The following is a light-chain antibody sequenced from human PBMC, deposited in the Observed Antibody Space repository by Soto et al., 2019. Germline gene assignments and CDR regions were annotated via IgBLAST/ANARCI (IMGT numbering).Light chain of an antibody. CDR1: QDVSSK. CDR3: QQYIRWPLT. V-gene: IGKV3D-15*01. Sequence: EMVVTQSPATLSVSPGERVTLSCRTSQDVSSKLAWYLQKPGQPPSLLIYDASTRATGTPARFSGSGSGTEFTLAVSSLQSEDYALYFCQQYIRWPLTFGGGTKVEIK. J-gene: IGKJ4*01. CDR2: DAS.